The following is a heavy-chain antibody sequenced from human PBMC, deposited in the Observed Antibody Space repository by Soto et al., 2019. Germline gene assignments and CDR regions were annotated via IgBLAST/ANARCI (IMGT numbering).Heavy chain of an antibody. CDR3: AKGGSYDFWSGHLDI. Sequence: QVQLVESGGGVVQPGRSLRLSCAASGFTFSSYGMHWVRQAPGKGLEWVAVISYDGSNKYYADSVKGRFTISRDNSKNTLYLQMNSLRAEDTAVYYCAKGGSYDFWSGHLDIWGKGTMVTVSS. V-gene: IGHV3-30*18. CDR2: ISYDGSNK. D-gene: IGHD3-3*01. CDR1: GFTFSSYG. J-gene: IGHJ3*02.